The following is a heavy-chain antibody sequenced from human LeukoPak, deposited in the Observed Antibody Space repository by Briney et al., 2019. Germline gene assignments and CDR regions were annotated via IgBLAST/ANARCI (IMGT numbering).Heavy chain of an antibody. D-gene: IGHD3-10*01. CDR3: ARDLPFYGSGSTSDP. CDR2: INWNGGST. CDR1: GFTFSSYG. J-gene: IGHJ5*02. V-gene: IGHV3-20*04. Sequence: PGGSLRLSCAASGFTFSSYGMSWVRQAPGKGLEWVSGINWNGGSTGYADSVKGRFTISRDNAKNSLYLQMNSLRAEDTALYYCARDLPFYGSGSTSDPWGQGTLVTVSS.